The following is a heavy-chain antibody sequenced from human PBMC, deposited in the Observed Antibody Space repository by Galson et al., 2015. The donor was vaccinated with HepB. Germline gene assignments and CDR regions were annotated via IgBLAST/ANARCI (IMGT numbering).Heavy chain of an antibody. J-gene: IGHJ3*02. CDR3: ARMGARGAFDI. V-gene: IGHV3-21*01. CDR2: ISSSSSYI. Sequence: SLRLSCAASGFTFSSYSMNWVRQAPGKGLEWVSSISSSSSYIYYADSVKGRFTISRDNAKNSLYLQMNSLRAEDTAVYYCARMGARGAFDIWGQGTMVTVSS. CDR1: GFTFSSYS. D-gene: IGHD1-26*01.